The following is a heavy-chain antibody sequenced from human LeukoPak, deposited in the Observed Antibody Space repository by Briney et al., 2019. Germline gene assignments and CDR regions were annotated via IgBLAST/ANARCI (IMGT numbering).Heavy chain of an antibody. Sequence: SETLSLTCTVSGGSISSYYWSWIRQPPGKGLEWIGYIYYSGSTNYNPSLKSRVTISVDTSKNQFSLKLSSVTAADTAVYYCARNRDYYYYMDVWGKGTTVTVSS. CDR3: ARNRDYYYYMDV. D-gene: IGHD3-10*01. J-gene: IGHJ6*03. CDR1: GGSISSYY. CDR2: IYYSGST. V-gene: IGHV4-59*01.